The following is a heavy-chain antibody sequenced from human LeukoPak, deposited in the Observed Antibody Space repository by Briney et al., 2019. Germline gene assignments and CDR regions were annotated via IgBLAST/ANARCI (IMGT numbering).Heavy chain of an antibody. D-gene: IGHD1-26*01. Sequence: GGSLRLSCAASGFTVSGNYMSWVRQAPGKGLEWVSVIYSGGSTYSADSVKGRFTISRDNSKNTLFLQMNSLRAEGTAVYYCAREGPGRPIDYWGQGTLVTVSS. CDR2: IYSGGST. CDR3: AREGPGRPIDY. CDR1: GFTVSGNY. J-gene: IGHJ4*02. V-gene: IGHV3-66*01.